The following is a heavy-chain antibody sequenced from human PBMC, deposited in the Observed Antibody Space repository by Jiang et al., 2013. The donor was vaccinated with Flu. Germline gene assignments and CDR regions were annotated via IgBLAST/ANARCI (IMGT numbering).Heavy chain of an antibody. V-gene: IGHV4-38-2*02. CDR3: ARDPGFYDFWSGYSPYNWFDP. CDR1: GYSISSGYY. D-gene: IGHD3-3*01. CDR2: IYHSGST. Sequence: LLKPSETLSLTCAVSGYSISSGYYWGWIRQPPGKGLEWIGSIYHSGSTYYNPSLKSRVTISVDTSKNQFSLKLSSVTAADTAVYYCARDPGFYDFWSGYSPYNWFDPWGQGTLVTVSS. J-gene: IGHJ5*02.